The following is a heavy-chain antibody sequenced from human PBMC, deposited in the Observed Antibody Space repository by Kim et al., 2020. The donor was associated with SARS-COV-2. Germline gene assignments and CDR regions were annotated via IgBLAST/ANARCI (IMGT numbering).Heavy chain of an antibody. CDR2: IYYSGST. D-gene: IGHD2-15*01. CDR3: ARGVGTNIDL. CDR1: GDSISIYY. Sequence: SETLSLTCSVSGDSISIYYWTWIRQSPGKGLEWIGYIYYSGSTNYNPTLKSRVTMSVDTSKNQFSLRLTSVTPADTAVYFCARGVGTNIDLWGPGTLVTVSA. J-gene: IGHJ5*02. V-gene: IGHV4-59*13.